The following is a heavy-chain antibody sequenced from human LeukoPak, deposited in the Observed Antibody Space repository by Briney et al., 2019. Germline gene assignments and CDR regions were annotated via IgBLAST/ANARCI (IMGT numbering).Heavy chain of an antibody. CDR3: ASGNWNVHAFDI. CDR1: GGTFSSYA. Sequence: GASVKVSCKASGGTFSSYAISWVRQAPGQGLEWMGRIIPILGIANYAQKFQGRVTITADKSTSTAYMELSSLRSEDTAVYYCASGNWNVHAFDIWGQGTMVTVSS. V-gene: IGHV1-69*04. CDR2: IIPILGIA. D-gene: IGHD1-1*01. J-gene: IGHJ3*02.